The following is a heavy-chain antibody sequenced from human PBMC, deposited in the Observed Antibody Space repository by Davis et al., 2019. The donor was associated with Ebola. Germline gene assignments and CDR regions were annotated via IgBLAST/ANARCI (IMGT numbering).Heavy chain of an antibody. CDR1: GFSLSTSGVG. Sequence: SGPTLVKPTQTLTLTCTFSGFSLSTSGVGVGWIRQPPGKALEWLALIYWDDDKRSSTSLKTRLTIAKDNSQNQVVLTMTNMDPLDTATYYGAHRRGWDVPSNPMGFGYWGQGTLVTVSS. D-gene: IGHD1-26*01. CDR2: IYWDDDK. J-gene: IGHJ4*02. CDR3: AHRRGWDVPSNPMGFGY. V-gene: IGHV2-5*02.